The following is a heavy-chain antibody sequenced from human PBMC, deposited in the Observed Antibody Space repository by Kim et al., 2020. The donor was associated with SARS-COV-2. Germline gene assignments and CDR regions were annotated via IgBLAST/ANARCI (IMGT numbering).Heavy chain of an antibody. CDR3: AITYGGGMNV. CDR1: GYTLTELS. J-gene: IGHJ6*02. Sequence: ASVKVSCKVSGYTLTELSMHWLRQAPGKGLEWMGGFDPEDGETIYAQKFQGRVTMTEDTSTDQAYMELSSLRPEDTAVYYFAITYGGGMNVWGQGTMVPV. D-gene: IGHD3-10*01. V-gene: IGHV1-24*01. CDR2: FDPEDGET.